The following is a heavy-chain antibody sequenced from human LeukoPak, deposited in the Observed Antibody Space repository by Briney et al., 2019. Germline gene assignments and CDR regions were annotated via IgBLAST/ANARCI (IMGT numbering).Heavy chain of an antibody. J-gene: IGHJ4*02. CDR3: ARDRAGATTDY. Sequence: GGSLRLSCAASGFTFSSYSMNWVRQAPGKGLEWVSSISSSSSYIYYADSVKGRFTISRDNAKNSLYLQTNSLRAEDTAVYYCARDRAGATTDYWGQGTLVTVSS. V-gene: IGHV3-21*01. CDR1: GFTFSSYS. CDR2: ISSSSSYI. D-gene: IGHD1-26*01.